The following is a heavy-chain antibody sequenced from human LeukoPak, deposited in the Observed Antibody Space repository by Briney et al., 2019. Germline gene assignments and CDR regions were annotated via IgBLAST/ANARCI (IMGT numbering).Heavy chain of an antibody. CDR1: GFXFSSYA. CDR2: ISGSGGST. Sequence: GGSLRLSCAASGFXFSSYAMSWVRQASGKGLEWVSGISGSGGSTYYADSVKGRFTISRDNSKNTLYLQMNSLRAEDTAVYYCAKDLHYYDSSGYYYEGYWGQGTLVSVSS. J-gene: IGHJ4*02. V-gene: IGHV3-23*01. CDR3: AKDLHYYDSSGYYYEGY. D-gene: IGHD3-22*01.